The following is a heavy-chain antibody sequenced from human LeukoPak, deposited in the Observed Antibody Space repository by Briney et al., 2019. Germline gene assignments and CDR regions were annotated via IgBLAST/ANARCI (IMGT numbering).Heavy chain of an antibody. CDR1: GFTFSRYA. V-gene: IGHV3-23*01. CDR3: ARVETMNIVVVTAMIGMDV. CDR2: VIGSGGRT. Sequence: GGSLRLSCVASGFTFSRYAMSWVRQAPGKGLEWVSAVIGSGGRTHYADSVKGRFTVSRDNSKNTLYLEMSSVRADDTAVYYCARVETMNIVVVTAMIGMDVWGQGTTVTVSS. J-gene: IGHJ6*02. D-gene: IGHD2-21*02.